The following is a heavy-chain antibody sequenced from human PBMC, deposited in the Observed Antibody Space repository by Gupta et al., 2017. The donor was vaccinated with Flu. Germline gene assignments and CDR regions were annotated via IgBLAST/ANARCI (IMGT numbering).Heavy chain of an antibody. CDR3: ARDGVAAAGAFDY. CDR1: GFTFSSYS. Sequence: EVQLVESGGGLVKPGGSLRLSCAAAGFTFSSYSLNWLRQAPGKGLEWVSSISSSSSYIYYADSVKGRFTISRDNAKNSLYLQMNSLRAEDTAVYYCARDGVAAAGAFDYWGQGTLVTVSS. V-gene: IGHV3-21*01. D-gene: IGHD6-13*01. J-gene: IGHJ4*02. CDR2: ISSSSSYI.